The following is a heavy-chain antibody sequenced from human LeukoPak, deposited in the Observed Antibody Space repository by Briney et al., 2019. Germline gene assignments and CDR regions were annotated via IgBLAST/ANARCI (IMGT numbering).Heavy chain of an antibody. CDR2: IRYDGSNK. V-gene: IGHV3-30*02. J-gene: IGHJ4*02. D-gene: IGHD2-2*01. CDR3: AKERLGYCSSTSCYCFDY. CDR1: GFTFSSYG. Sequence: GGSLRLSCAASGFTFSSYGMHWVRQAPGKGLEWVAFIRYDGSNKYYADSVKGRFTISRDNSKNTLYLQMNSLRAEDTAVYYCAKERLGYCSSTSCYCFDYWGREPWPPSPQ.